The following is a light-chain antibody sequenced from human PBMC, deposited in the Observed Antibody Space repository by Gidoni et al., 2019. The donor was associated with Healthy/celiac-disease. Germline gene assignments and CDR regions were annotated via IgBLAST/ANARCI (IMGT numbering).Light chain of an antibody. V-gene: IGLV2-14*01. CDR1: SSDVGGYNY. CDR2: DVS. CDR3: SSYTSSSTGV. Sequence: QSALTPPASVSGSPGQSITISCTGTSSDVGGYNYVSWYQQHPGKAPKLIIYDVSNRPSGVSNRFSGSKSGNTASLTISGLQAEDEADYYCSSYTSSSTGVFGGGTKLTVL. J-gene: IGLJ3*02.